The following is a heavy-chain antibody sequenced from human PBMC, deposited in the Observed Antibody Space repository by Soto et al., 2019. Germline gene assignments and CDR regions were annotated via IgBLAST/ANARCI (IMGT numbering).Heavy chain of an antibody. J-gene: IGHJ4*02. Sequence: GGSLRLSCAASGLSFSSYALSWVRQAPGRGLEWVSRISGRAGSTNYAHSVKGRVTITRDNSKSTLYLQMNSLRAEDTAVYYCAKGREEIDFWSGSEVDYWGQGTQVTVSS. CDR3: AKGREEIDFWSGSEVDY. CDR1: GLSFSSYA. V-gene: IGHV3-23*01. D-gene: IGHD3-3*01. CDR2: ISGRAGST.